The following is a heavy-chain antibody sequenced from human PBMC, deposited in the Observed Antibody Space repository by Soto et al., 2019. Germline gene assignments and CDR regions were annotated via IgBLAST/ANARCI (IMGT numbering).Heavy chain of an antibody. V-gene: IGHV3-30-3*01. J-gene: IGHJ6*02. CDR3: ARDFAIVATVGDYYYYGMDV. CDR1: GFTFSSYA. D-gene: IGHD5-12*01. CDR2: ISYDGSNK. Sequence: GGSLRLSCAASGFTFSSYAMHWVRQAPGKGLEWVAVISYDGSNKYYADSVKGRFTISRDNSKNTLYLQMNSLRAEDTAVYYCARDFAIVATVGDYYYYGMDVWGQGTTVTVSS.